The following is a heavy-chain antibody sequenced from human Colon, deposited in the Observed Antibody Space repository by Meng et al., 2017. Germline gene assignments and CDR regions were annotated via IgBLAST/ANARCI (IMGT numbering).Heavy chain of an antibody. CDR2: IGHSGTT. CDR3: VRSSGWVRTGFDP. D-gene: IGHD6-19*01. J-gene: IGHJ5*02. Sequence: QPQLQESGPGLVKPSEALSLTCSVSGGSIRTSCYYWGWIRQPPGKGLEWIGSIGHSGTTYYTPSLKSRVTVSIDTSKSQFSLKLTSVTAADTVVYYCVRSSGWVRTGFDPWGQGTLVTVSS. V-gene: IGHV4-39*01. CDR1: GGSIRTSCYY.